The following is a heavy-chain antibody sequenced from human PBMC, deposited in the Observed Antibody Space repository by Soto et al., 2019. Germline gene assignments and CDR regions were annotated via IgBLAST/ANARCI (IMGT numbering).Heavy chain of an antibody. D-gene: IGHD3-9*01. CDR1: GGSISSYC. Sequence: SETLSLTCTVSGGSISSYCWSWIRQPPGKGLEWIGYIYYSGSTNYNPSLKSRVTISVDTSKNQFSLKLSSVTAADTAVYYCARHLSTYDILTGYYKEDYLDYWGQGTLVNVSS. CDR2: IYYSGST. J-gene: IGHJ4*02. V-gene: IGHV4-59*08. CDR3: ARHLSTYDILTGYYKEDYLDY.